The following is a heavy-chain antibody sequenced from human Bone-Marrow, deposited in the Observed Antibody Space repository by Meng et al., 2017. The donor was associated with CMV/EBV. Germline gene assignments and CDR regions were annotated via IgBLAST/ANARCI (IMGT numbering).Heavy chain of an antibody. Sequence: GESLKISCAASGFTFSGSAMHWVRQASGKGLEWVGRIRSKANSYATAYAASVKGRFTISRDDSKNTAYLQMNSLKTEDTAVYYCARDFGSSFYYWGQGTLVTFSS. CDR1: GFTFSGSA. CDR2: IRSKANSYAT. D-gene: IGHD6-6*01. CDR3: ARDFGSSFYY. J-gene: IGHJ4*02. V-gene: IGHV3-73*01.